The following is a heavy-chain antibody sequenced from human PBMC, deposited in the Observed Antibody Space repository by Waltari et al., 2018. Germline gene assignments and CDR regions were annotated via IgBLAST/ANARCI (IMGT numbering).Heavy chain of an antibody. CDR3: AKDGAIVATIGRADAFDI. CDR1: GFTFSSYG. Sequence: QVQLVESGGGVVQPGRSLRLSCAASGFTFSSYGLHWVRKAPGQGLEWVAVISYDGSNKYYADSVKGRFTISRDNSKNTLYLQMNSLRAEDTAVYYCAKDGAIVATIGRADAFDIWGQGTMVTVSS. J-gene: IGHJ3*02. V-gene: IGHV3-30*18. CDR2: ISYDGSNK. D-gene: IGHD5-12*01.